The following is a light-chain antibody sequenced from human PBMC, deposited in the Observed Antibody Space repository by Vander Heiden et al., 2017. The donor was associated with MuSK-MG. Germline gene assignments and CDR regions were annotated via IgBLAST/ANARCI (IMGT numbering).Light chain of an antibody. CDR2: YDD. CDR1: SSNIGNNA. Sequence: QSVLTQPPSVSAAPRQRVTISCSGSSSNIGNNAVNWYQQLPGKAPKLLIYYDDLLPSGVSDRFSGSKYGTSASLAISGLQSEDEADYYCAAWDDSLNGVVFGGGTKLTVL. J-gene: IGLJ2*01. CDR3: AAWDDSLNGVV. V-gene: IGLV1-36*01.